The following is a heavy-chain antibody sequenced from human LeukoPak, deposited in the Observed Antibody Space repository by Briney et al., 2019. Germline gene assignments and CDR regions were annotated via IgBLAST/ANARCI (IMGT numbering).Heavy chain of an antibody. D-gene: IGHD3-10*01. CDR3: ASYGSGSFPGY. CDR2: IKQDGSEK. CDR1: GFTFSSYW. Sequence: GGSLRLSCAASGFTFSSYWMSWVRQAPGKGLEWVANIKQDGSEKYYVDSVKGRFTISRDNAKNSLYLQMNSLRAEDTAVYYCASYGSGSFPGYWGQGTLVTVSS. V-gene: IGHV3-7*01. J-gene: IGHJ4*02.